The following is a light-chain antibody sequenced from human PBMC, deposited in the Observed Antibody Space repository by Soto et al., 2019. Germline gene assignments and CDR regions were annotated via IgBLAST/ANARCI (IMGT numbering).Light chain of an antibody. CDR1: SSGVGSYNL. J-gene: IGLJ1*01. Sequence: QSALTQPASLSGSPGQSITISCTGTSSGVGSYNLVSWYQQHPGKAPKLVIYEGSKRPSGVSNRFSGSKSGNTASLTISGLRAEDEADYYCCSYAGSSTFYVFGTGTKVTVL. V-gene: IGLV2-23*01. CDR3: CSYAGSSTFYV. CDR2: EGS.